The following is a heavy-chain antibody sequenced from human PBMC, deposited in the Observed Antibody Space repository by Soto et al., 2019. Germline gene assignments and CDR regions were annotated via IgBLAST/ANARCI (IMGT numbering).Heavy chain of an antibody. Sequence: GESLKISCKGSGYSFTSYWIGWVRQMPGKGLEWMGIIYPGDSDTRYSPSFQGQVTISADKSISTAYLQWSSLKASDTAMYYCATFYPYGGYSLTHPIPMDVWGQGTTVTVSS. J-gene: IGHJ6*02. V-gene: IGHV5-51*01. CDR1: GYSFTSYW. D-gene: IGHD5-12*01. CDR2: IYPGDSDT. CDR3: ATFYPYGGYSLTHPIPMDV.